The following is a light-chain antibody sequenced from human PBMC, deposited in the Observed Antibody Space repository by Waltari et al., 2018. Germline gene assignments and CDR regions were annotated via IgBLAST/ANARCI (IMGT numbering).Light chain of an antibody. Sequence: EIVLTQSPDTLSVSPGERATLSSRASQTVSGNLAWYQQKPGQAPRLLIYGTSTRAMGIPARFSGSGSGTDFTLTISDLQSDDFAVYYCQQYNNWPPNTFGQGTKVEIK. CDR3: QQYNNWPPNT. V-gene: IGKV3D-15*01. CDR2: GTS. J-gene: IGKJ2*01. CDR1: QTVSGN.